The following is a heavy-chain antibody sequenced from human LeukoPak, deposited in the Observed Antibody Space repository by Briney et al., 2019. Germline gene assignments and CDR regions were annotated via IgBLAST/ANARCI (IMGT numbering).Heavy chain of an antibody. J-gene: IGHJ4*02. CDR2: IIPIFGTA. Sequence: ASVTVSFKASGGTFISYAISWVRQAPGQGVEWMGGIIPIFGTANYAQKFQGRVTITTDESTSTAYMELSSLRSEDTAVYYCATYGDYGSWAPTDYWGQGTLVTVSS. V-gene: IGHV1-69*05. CDR1: GGTFISYA. D-gene: IGHD4-17*01. CDR3: ATYGDYGSWAPTDY.